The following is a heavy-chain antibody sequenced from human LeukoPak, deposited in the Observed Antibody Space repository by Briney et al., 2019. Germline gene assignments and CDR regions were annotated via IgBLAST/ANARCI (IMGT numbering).Heavy chain of an antibody. CDR3: AKDQLRLGELSLWGSAFDY. J-gene: IGHJ4*02. Sequence: GGSLRLSCAASGFTFSDYYMSWIRQAPGKGLEWVSYISSSGSTIYYADSVKGRFTISRDNAKNSLYLQMNSLRAEDTAVYYCAKDQLRLGELSLWGSAFDYWGQGTLVTVSS. D-gene: IGHD3-16*02. CDR1: GFTFSDYY. CDR2: ISSSGSTI. V-gene: IGHV3-11*01.